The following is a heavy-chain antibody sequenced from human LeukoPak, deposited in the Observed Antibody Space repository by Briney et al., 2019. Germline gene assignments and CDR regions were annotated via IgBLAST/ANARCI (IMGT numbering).Heavy chain of an antibody. CDR1: GSTLSSYG. V-gene: IGHV3-30*02. D-gene: IGHD6-6*01. CDR2: IRYDGNNK. J-gene: IGHJ4*02. CDR3: AKAPIQYSSLAFFDY. Sequence: GGSLRLSCAASGSTLSSYGMHWVRQALGKGLQWVAFIRYDGNNKYYADSVKGRFTISRDNSKNTLYLQMNSLRAEDTAVYYCAKAPIQYSSLAFFDYWGQGTLVTASS.